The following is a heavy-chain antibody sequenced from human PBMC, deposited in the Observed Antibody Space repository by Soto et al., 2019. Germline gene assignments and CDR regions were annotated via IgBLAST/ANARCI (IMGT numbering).Heavy chain of an antibody. CDR3: ARRWGRVFDY. V-gene: IGHV4-59*08. J-gene: IGHJ4*02. D-gene: IGHD1-26*01. Sequence: QVQLQESGPGLVKPSETLSLTCTVSGGSISSYYWSWIRQPPGKGLECIGYIYYSGSTNYNPSLKSRVSISVDRSKNQFSLKLSSVTAADTAVYYCARRWGRVFDYWGQGTLVTVSS. CDR1: GGSISSYY. CDR2: IYYSGST.